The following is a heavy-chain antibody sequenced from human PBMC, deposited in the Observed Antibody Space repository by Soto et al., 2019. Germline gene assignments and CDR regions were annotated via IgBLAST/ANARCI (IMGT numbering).Heavy chain of an antibody. Sequence: AGGSLRLSCAASGFTFSSYSMNWVRQAPGKGLEWVSSISSSSSYIYYADSVKGRFTISRDNAKNSLYLQMNSLRAEDTAVYYCARDGGSNGYYYYGIDVWGQGTTVTVSS. CDR3: ARDGGSNGYYYYGIDV. J-gene: IGHJ6*02. CDR2: ISSSSSYI. CDR1: GFTFSSYS. V-gene: IGHV3-21*01. D-gene: IGHD3-16*01.